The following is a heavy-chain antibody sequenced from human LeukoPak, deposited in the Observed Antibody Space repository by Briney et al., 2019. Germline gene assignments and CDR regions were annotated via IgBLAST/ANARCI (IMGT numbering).Heavy chain of an antibody. J-gene: IGHJ4*02. D-gene: IGHD4-17*01. CDR2: IKQDGNQK. V-gene: IGHV3-7*01. Sequence: PGGSLRLSCVASGFSFTSYWLSWVRQAPGKGLEWVANIKQDGNQKYYVDSVKGRFTISRDNAKNSLFLQMNSLRAEDTAVYYCARGASAHGDYFVYWGQGTLVTVPS. CDR1: GFSFTSYW. CDR3: ARGASAHGDYFVY.